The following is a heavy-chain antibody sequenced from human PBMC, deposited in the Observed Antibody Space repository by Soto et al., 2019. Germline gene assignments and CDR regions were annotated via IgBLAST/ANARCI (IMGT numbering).Heavy chain of an antibody. J-gene: IGHJ6*02. CDR2: ISSSSSTI. Sequence: PGGSLRLSCAASGFTFSSYSMNWVRQAPGKGLEWVSYISSSSSTIYYADSVKGRFTISRGNAKNSLYLQMNSLRDEDTAVYYCAREGRSYYYYDMDVWGHGTTVTVSS. CDR1: GFTFSSYS. V-gene: IGHV3-48*02. CDR3: AREGRSYYYYDMDV.